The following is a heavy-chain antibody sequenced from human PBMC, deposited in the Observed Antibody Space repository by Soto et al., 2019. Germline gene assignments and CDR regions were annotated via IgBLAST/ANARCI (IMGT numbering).Heavy chain of an antibody. J-gene: IGHJ4*02. Sequence: SETLSLTCSVSGVAMTYGGYSWSWVRQSPEQGLECLGYIGHLDTTYYNPSVMSRLLLSIDWTRNQFSLSVTSLPAADKAVYYCARGGGYAAFDFWGQGIQVTVSS. CDR1: GVAMTYGGYS. CDR3: ARGGGYAAFDF. V-gene: IGHV4-30-2*06. CDR2: IGHLDTT. D-gene: IGHD2-15*01.